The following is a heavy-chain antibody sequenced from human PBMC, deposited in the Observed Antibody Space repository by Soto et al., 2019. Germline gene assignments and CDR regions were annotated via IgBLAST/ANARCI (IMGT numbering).Heavy chain of an antibody. J-gene: IGHJ4*02. CDR2: IYYSGST. D-gene: IGHD5-12*01. Sequence: SETLSLTCTVSGGSISSGDYYWSWIRQPPGKGLEWIGYIYYSGSTYYNPSLKSRVTISVDTSKNQFSLKLSSVTAADTAVYYCARTGRGYSGYDIDYWGQGTLVTVS. CDR1: GGSISSGDYY. V-gene: IGHV4-30-4*01. CDR3: ARTGRGYSGYDIDY.